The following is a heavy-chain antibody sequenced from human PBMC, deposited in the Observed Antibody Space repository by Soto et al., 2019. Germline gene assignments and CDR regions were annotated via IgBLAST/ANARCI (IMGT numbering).Heavy chain of an antibody. J-gene: IGHJ3*02. CDR2: IIPIFGTA. CDR1: GGTFSSYA. Sequence: ASVKVSCKASGGTFSSYAISWVRQAPGQGLEWMGGIIPIFGTANYAQKFQGKVTITADESTSTAYMELSSLRSEDTAVYYCARARWGIVLMVYATRNAFDIWGQGTMVTVSS. CDR3: ARARWGIVLMVYATRNAFDI. D-gene: IGHD2-8*01. V-gene: IGHV1-69*13.